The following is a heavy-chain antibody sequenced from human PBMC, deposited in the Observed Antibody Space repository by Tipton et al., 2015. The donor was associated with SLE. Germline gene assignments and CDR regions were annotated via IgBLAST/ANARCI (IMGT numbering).Heavy chain of an antibody. CDR3: ARGSGSHGWFDP. J-gene: IGHJ5*02. CDR2: IYTSGST. Sequence: TLSLTCTVSGYSISSGYYWSWIRQPPGKGLEWIGYIYTSGSTNYNPSLKSRVTISVDTSKNQFSLKLSSVTAADTAVYYCARGSGSHGWFDPWGQGTLVTVSS. V-gene: IGHV4-61*01. CDR1: GYSISSGYY. D-gene: IGHD1-26*01.